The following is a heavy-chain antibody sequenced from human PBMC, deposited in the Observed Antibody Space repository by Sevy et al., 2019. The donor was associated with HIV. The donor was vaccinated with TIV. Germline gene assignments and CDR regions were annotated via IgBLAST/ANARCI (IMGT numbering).Heavy chain of an antibody. CDR1: GFTFGDYA. CDR2: IRSKAYGGTT. Sequence: GGSLRLSCTASGFTFGDYAMSWFRQAPGKGLEWVGFIRSKAYGGTTEYAASVKGRFTISRDDSKSIAYLQMNSLKSEDTAVYYCTRDARAVNRKYSGYDPHFDYWGQGTLVTVSS. V-gene: IGHV3-49*03. J-gene: IGHJ4*02. D-gene: IGHD5-12*01. CDR3: TRDARAVNRKYSGYDPHFDY.